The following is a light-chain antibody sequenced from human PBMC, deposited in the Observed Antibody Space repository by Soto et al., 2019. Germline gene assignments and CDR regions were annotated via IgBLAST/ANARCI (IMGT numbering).Light chain of an antibody. CDR2: DAS. CDR1: QSVSSY. Sequence: EIVLTQSPATLSLSTWERATLSCRASQSVSSYLAWYQQKPGQAPRLLIYDASNRATGIPARFSGSGSGTDFTLTINSLEPEDSAVYYCQQRSNWPSITFGQGTRLEIK. CDR3: QQRSNWPSIT. V-gene: IGKV3-11*01. J-gene: IGKJ5*01.